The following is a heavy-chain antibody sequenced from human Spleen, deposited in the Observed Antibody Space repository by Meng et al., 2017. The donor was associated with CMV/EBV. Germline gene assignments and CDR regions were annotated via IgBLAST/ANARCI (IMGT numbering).Heavy chain of an antibody. CDR1: GGSISNSYYY. Sequence: SETLSLTCTVSGGSISNSYYYWGWLRQPPGKGLEWIASIYYSGSTYYNPSLKSRVTISVDTSKNQFSLKLRSVTAADTAVYYCASMYSSSPYYYHGMDVWGQGTTVTVSS. V-gene: IGHV4-39*07. J-gene: IGHJ6*02. CDR3: ASMYSSSPYYYHGMDV. D-gene: IGHD6-6*01. CDR2: IYYSGST.